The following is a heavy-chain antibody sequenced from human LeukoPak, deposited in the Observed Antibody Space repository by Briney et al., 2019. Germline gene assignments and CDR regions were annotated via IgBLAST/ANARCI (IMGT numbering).Heavy chain of an antibody. Sequence: PSETLSLTCTVSGGSIRSSYYYWGWIRQPPGKGLEWIGEINHSGYTHDNPSLKSRVTISIDTSKKQSSLKLGSVTAADTAVYYCASNSGGNSGAFDIWGQGTMVTVSS. J-gene: IGHJ3*02. CDR2: INHSGYT. CDR1: GGSIRSSYYY. V-gene: IGHV4-39*07. CDR3: ASNSGGNSGAFDI. D-gene: IGHD4-23*01.